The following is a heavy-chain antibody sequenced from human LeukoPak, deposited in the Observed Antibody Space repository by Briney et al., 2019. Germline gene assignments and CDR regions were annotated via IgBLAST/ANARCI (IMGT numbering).Heavy chain of an antibody. CDR2: ISYDGSNK. J-gene: IGHJ4*02. D-gene: IGHD6-19*01. V-gene: IGHV3-30*18. Sequence: QPGGSLRLSCAASGFTFSSYGMLWVRQAPGKGLEGVAVISYDGSNKYYPDSVRGRFTISRDNSKNTLYLQMNSLRAEDTAVYYCAKDYDSSGWYVFDYWGQGTLVSVSS. CDR3: AKDYDSSGWYVFDY. CDR1: GFTFSSYG.